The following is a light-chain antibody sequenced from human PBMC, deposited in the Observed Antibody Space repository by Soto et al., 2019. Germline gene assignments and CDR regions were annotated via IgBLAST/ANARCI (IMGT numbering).Light chain of an antibody. Sequence: EIVMTQSPATLSVSPGERATLSCRASQSVSSNLAWYQQKPGQAPRLLIYGASTRATGIPARFSGSGSGTEFTVTISSMQGEDFSVYYCQQYNNWPPAFGGGTKVEIK. V-gene: IGKV3-15*01. CDR1: QSVSSN. CDR2: GAS. CDR3: QQYNNWPPA. J-gene: IGKJ4*01.